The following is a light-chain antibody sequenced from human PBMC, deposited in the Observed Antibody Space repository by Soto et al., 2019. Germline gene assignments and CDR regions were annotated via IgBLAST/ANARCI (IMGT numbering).Light chain of an antibody. CDR2: GAS. V-gene: IGKV3-15*01. J-gene: IGKJ5*01. Sequence: EIVLTHSPGTLSLSPGEKASLSCSSSQSVTTNYLAWYQQKPGQAPRLLIYGASTRATGIPARFSGSGSGTEFTLTISSLQSEDFAVYYCQQYNNWPPITFGQGTRLEIK. CDR3: QQYNNWPPIT. CDR1: QSVTTN.